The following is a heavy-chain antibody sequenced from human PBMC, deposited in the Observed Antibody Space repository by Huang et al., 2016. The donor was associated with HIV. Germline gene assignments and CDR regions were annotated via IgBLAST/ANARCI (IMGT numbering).Heavy chain of an antibody. CDR1: GYTFTDAN. D-gene: IGHD6-6*01. CDR3: ARDWSFGSSTSPAD. Sequence: QVQLVQSGAEVKNPGASVRVSCKASGYTFTDANIHWVRQAPGQGLEWIGWINPKSGGKIYAPRFQGRVTMTRDTTISTVHMDLRRIQSDDTAVYFCARDWSFGSSTSPADWGQGTLVTVSS. J-gene: IGHJ4*02. V-gene: IGHV1-2*02. CDR2: INPKSGGK.